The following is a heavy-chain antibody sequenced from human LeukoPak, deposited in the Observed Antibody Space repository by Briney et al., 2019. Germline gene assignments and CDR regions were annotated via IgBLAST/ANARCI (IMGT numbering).Heavy chain of an antibody. D-gene: IGHD3-22*01. V-gene: IGHV4-4*07. CDR3: ARTSYYYDSSGYYYAHDY. CDR2: IYTSGSA. Sequence: SETLSLTCTVSGGSISSYCWSWIRQPAGKGLEWIGRIYTSGSANYDPSLKSRVTMSVDTSKNQFSLKLSSVTAADTAVYYCARTSYYYDSSGYYYAHDYWGQGTLVTVSS. J-gene: IGHJ4*02. CDR1: GGSISSYC.